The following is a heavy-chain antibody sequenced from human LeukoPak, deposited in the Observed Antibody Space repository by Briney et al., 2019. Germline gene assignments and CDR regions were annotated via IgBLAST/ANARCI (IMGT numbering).Heavy chain of an antibody. Sequence: GGSLRLSCAGSGFSFGSYAMSWVRQAPGKGLEWVSYISSSSSTIYYADSVKGRFTISRDNAKNTLYLQMNSLRSEDTALYYCAKVWRGNYYDYWGQGTLVTVSS. J-gene: IGHJ4*02. D-gene: IGHD1-1*01. V-gene: IGHV3-48*01. CDR3: AKVWRGNYYDY. CDR1: GFSFGSYA. CDR2: ISSSSSTI.